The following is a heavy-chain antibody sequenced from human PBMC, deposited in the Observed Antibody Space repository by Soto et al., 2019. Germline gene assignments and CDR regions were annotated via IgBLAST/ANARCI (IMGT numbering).Heavy chain of an antibody. V-gene: IGHV1-18*01. Sequence: ASVKVSCKASTYNFKTLIISWGRQAPGQGLEWVGWISAYNGNTQYGLKFHDRVTMTTDTSTTTAYLELRSLTTDDTALYFCARNHDFWIGVGGGMDVWGQGTTVPVSS. CDR1: TYNFKTLI. CDR2: ISAYNGNT. CDR3: ARNHDFWIGVGGGMDV. J-gene: IGHJ6*02. D-gene: IGHD3-3*01.